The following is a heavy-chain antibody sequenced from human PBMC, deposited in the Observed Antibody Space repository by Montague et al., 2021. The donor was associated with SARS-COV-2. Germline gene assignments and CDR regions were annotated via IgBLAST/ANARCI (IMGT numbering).Heavy chain of an antibody. CDR2: MYYSGST. V-gene: IGHV4-39*01. J-gene: IGHJ4*02. CDR1: GGSLGTSGYY. Sequence: SETLSLTCTVSGGSLGTSGYYWGWIRQPPGKGLEWIGSMYYSGSTHYNPSLKSRVTVSVDTSNNQFFLKLCSVTAADTAVYYCARGLDGYNWGYWGQGTLVSVSS. CDR3: ARGLDGYNWGY. D-gene: IGHD5-24*01.